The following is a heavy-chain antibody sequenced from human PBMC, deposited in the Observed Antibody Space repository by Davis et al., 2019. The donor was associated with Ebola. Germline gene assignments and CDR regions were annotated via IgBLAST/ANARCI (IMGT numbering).Heavy chain of an antibody. CDR2: LYNSVST. Sequence: PSETLSLTCTVSGYSVSSGDYWAWIRQSPGKGLEWIGSLYNSVSTYYKPSLKSRVTISVDSSKNQFSLELRSVTDADTAVYYCARNKSSVPPSGFFDLWGRGALVTVSS. CDR1: GYSVSSGDY. J-gene: IGHJ2*01. CDR3: ARNKSSVPPSGFFDL. D-gene: IGHD1/OR15-1a*01. V-gene: IGHV4-38-2*02.